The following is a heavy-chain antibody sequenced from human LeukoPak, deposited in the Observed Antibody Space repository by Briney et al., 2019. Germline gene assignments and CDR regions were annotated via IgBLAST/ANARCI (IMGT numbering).Heavy chain of an antibody. CDR3: VRKFATGD. Sequence: GGSLRLSCAASGFTFSSHLMHWVRQAQGTGLVWVSSVKSDGTATNYADSVKGRFTISRDNAKNTLYLQMNSLRVEDTAVYYCVRKFATGDWGQETLVTVSS. CDR1: GFTFSSHL. CDR2: VKSDGTAT. J-gene: IGHJ4*02. V-gene: IGHV3-74*01. D-gene: IGHD1-14*01.